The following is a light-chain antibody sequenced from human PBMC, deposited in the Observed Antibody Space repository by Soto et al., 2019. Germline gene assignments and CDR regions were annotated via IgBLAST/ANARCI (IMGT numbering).Light chain of an antibody. CDR2: DAS. Sequence: DIQMTQSPSTLSGSVGDRVTITCRASQSISNWLAWYQQKQGKAPKLLIYDASSLESGVPSRFSGSGSGTEFTLTISSLQPDDFATYYCQHYNSYSEAFGQGTKVDIK. V-gene: IGKV1-5*01. CDR1: QSISNW. CDR3: QHYNSYSEA. J-gene: IGKJ1*01.